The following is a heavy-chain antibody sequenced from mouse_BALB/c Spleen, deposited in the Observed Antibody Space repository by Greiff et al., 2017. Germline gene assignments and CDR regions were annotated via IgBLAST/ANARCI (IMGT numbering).Heavy chain of an antibody. V-gene: IGHV14-3*02. Sequence: VQLKQSGAELVKPGASVKLSCTASGFNIKDTYMHWVKQRPEQGLEWIGRIDPANGNTKYDPKSQGKATITADTSSNTAYLQLSSLTSEDTAVYYCASYYRYYAMDYWGQGTSVTVSS. CDR3: ASYYRYYAMDY. CDR2: IDPANGNT. CDR1: GFNIKDTY. J-gene: IGHJ4*01. D-gene: IGHD2-14*01.